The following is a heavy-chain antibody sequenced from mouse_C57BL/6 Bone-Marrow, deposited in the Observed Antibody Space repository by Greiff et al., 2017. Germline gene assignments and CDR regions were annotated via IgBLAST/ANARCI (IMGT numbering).Heavy chain of an antibody. V-gene: IGHV1-81*01. CDR2: IYPRSGNT. CDR1: GYTFTSYG. J-gene: IGHJ4*01. CDR3: AREEPYYGSGMDY. Sequence: QVQLKESGAELARPGASVKLSCKASGYTFTSYGISWVKQRTGQGLEWIGEIYPRSGNTYYNEKFKGKATLTADKSSSTAYMELRSLTSEDSAVYYCAREEPYYGSGMDYWGQGTSVTVSS. D-gene: IGHD1-1*01.